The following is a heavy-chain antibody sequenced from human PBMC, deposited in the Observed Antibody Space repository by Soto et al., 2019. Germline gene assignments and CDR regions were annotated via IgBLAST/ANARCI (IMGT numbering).Heavy chain of an antibody. CDR1: GDSVSSDSAT. CDR3: ARTIRYRSSWFFDS. J-gene: IGHJ4*02. V-gene: IGHV6-1*01. CDR2: SYYRSKWYN. D-gene: IGHD6-13*01. Sequence: PSQTLSLTCAISGDSVSSDSATWNWIRQSPSRGLEWLGRSYYRSKWYNDYAVSVKSRISINPDTSKNQFSLQLNSVTPEDTAVYYCARTIRYRSSWFFDSWGQGILVTVSS.